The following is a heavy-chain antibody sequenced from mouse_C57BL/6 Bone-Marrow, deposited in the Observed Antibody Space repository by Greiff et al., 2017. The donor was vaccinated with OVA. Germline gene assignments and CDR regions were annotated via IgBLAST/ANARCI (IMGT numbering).Heavy chain of an antibody. CDR1: GYTFTSYG. V-gene: IGHV1-81*01. J-gene: IGHJ2*01. CDR2: IYPRSGNT. D-gene: IGHD1-1*01. Sequence: VQLQQSGAELARPGASVKLSCKASGYTFTSYGISWVKQRTGQGLEWIGEIYPRSGNTYYNEKFKGKATLTADKSSSTAYMELRSLTSEDSAVYFCARATTVVEASDYFDYWGQGTTLTVSS. CDR3: ARATTVVEASDYFDY.